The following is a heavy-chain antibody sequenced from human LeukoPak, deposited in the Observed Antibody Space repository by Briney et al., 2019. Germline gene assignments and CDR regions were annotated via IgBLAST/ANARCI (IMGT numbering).Heavy chain of an antibody. CDR1: GFTFDDYA. CDR2: INWNGGST. CDR3: ARVKGSGYRNSIDY. V-gene: IGHV3-20*04. Sequence: PGGSLRRSCAASGFTFDDYAMNWVRQAPGKGLEWGSGINWNGGSTYYRDSVKGRFTISRDNAKNSLYLQMNSLRAEDTALYYCARVKGSGYRNSIDYWGQGTLVTVSS. D-gene: IGHD3-3*01. J-gene: IGHJ4*02.